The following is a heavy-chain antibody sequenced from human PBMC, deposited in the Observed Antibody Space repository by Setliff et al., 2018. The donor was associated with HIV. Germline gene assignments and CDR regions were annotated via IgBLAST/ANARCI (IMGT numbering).Heavy chain of an antibody. CDR2: INHSGHT. J-gene: IGHJ4*02. D-gene: IGHD6-13*01. Sequence: SETLSLTCTVSGGSITNTNYYWGWIRQAPGKGLEWIGEINHSGHTFYNPSLRSRVTISVDTSKNQFSLKLSSVTAADTAVYYCARGVAAAGLWGQGTLVTSPQ. V-gene: IGHV4-39*07. CDR1: GGSITNTNYY. CDR3: ARGVAAAGL.